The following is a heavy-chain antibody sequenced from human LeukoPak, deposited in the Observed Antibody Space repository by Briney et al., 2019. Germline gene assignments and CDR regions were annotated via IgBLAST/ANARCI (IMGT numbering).Heavy chain of an antibody. CDR3: ARQNTYYYDSSGYPDAFDI. D-gene: IGHD3-22*01. Sequence: GSLRLSCAASGFTFSSYAMSWVRQPPGKGLEWIGSIYYSGSTYYNPSLKSRVTISVDTSKNQFSLKLSSVTAADTAVYYCARQNTYYYDSSGYPDAFDIWGQGTMVTVSS. CDR1: GFTFSSYA. J-gene: IGHJ3*02. CDR2: IYYSGST. V-gene: IGHV4-39*01.